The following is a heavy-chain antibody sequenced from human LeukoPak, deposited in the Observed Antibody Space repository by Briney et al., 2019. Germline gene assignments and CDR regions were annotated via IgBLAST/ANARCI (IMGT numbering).Heavy chain of an antibody. D-gene: IGHD2-15*01. CDR2: ICFSGSLT. V-gene: IGHV3-23*01. Sequence: PGGSLRLSCLASGFPLRHYAMNWVRQAPGKGLEWVSAICFSGSLTYYADSVKGRFTISRDNSKNTLYLQMNSLRAEDTAVYYCAKVTEYCTGGSCYTGDYWGQGTLVTVSS. CDR1: GFPLRHYA. CDR3: AKVTEYCTGGSCYTGDY. J-gene: IGHJ4*02.